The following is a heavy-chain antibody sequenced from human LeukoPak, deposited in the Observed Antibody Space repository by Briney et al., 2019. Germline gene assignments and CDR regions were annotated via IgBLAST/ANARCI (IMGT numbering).Heavy chain of an antibody. CDR3: ARGRNYYDSSGYSDAFDI. CDR2: INHSGST. V-gene: IGHV4-34*01. D-gene: IGHD3-22*01. CDR1: GGSFSGYY. J-gene: IGHJ3*02. Sequence: SETLSLTCAVYGGSFSGYYWSWIRQPLGKGLEWIGEINHSGSTNYNPSLKSRVTISVDTSKNQFSLKLSPVTAADTAVYYCARGRNYYDSSGYSDAFDIWGQGTMVTVSS.